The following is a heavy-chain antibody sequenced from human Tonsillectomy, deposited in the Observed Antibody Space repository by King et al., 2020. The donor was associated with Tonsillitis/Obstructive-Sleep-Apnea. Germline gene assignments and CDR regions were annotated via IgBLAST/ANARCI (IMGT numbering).Heavy chain of an antibody. CDR3: AKEQYYYDSSSTDYMDV. J-gene: IGHJ6*03. D-gene: IGHD3-22*01. V-gene: IGHV3-30*18. Sequence: VQLVESGGGVVQPGRSLRLSCAASGFTFSSYGMHWVRQAPGTGLEWVAVISYDGSNKYYADSVKGRFTISRDNSKNRLYMQMNSLRAEDTAVYYCAKEQYYYDSSSTDYMDVWGKGTTVTVSS. CDR1: GFTFSSYG. CDR2: ISYDGSNK.